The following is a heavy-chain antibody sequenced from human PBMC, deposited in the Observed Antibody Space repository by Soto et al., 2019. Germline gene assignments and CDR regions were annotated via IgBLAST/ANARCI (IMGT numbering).Heavy chain of an antibody. CDR2: IDWDDDK. J-gene: IGHJ6*02. CDR1: GFSLSTSGMC. V-gene: IGHV2-70*01. D-gene: IGHD1-1*01. Sequence: GSGPKLGNHTQTLTLTCTFWGFSLSTSGMCVSWIRQPPGKALEWLALIDWDDDKYYSTSLKTRLTISKDTSKNQVVLTMTNMDPVDTATYYCARRGERYGMDVWGQGTTVTVSS. CDR3: ARRGERYGMDV.